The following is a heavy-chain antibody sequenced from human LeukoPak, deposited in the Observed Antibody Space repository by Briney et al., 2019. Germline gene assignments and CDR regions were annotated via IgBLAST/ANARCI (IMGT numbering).Heavy chain of an antibody. CDR2: ISSSGSTI. CDR1: GFTFSDYY. Sequence: PGGSLRLSCAASGFTFSDYYMSWIRQAPGKGLEWVSYISSSGSTIYYADSVKGRFTISRDNAKNSLYLQMNSLRAEDTAVYYCAIYDYGDYLSLYYFDYWGQGTLVTVSS. D-gene: IGHD4-17*01. V-gene: IGHV3-11*01. CDR3: AIYDYGDYLSLYYFDY. J-gene: IGHJ4*02.